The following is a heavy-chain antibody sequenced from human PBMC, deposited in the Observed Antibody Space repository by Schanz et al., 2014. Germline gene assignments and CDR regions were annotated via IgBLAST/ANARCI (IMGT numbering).Heavy chain of an antibody. CDR1: GFTFSSYS. J-gene: IGHJ4*02. V-gene: IGHV3-48*01. D-gene: IGHD1-26*01. CDR2: VSRSTPDI. CDR3: VRDSVFAFDY. Sequence: DVQLLESGGGLVQPGGSLRLSCTASGFTFSSYSMNWVRQAPGKGLEWVSYVSRSTPDIYYADSVKGRFTVSRDNSKNTLYLQMTSLRAEDTAVYYCVRDSVFAFDYWGQGALVTVSS.